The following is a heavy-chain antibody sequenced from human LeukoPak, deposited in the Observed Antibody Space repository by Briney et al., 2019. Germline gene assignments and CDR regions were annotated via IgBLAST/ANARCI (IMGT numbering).Heavy chain of an antibody. CDR3: AGADLLQLHYGMDV. V-gene: IGHV4-34*01. D-gene: IGHD6-6*01. CDR2: INHSGST. Sequence: TSETLSLTCAVYGGSFSGYYWSWNRQPPGKGLEWIGEINHSGSTNYNPSLKRRVTISVDTSKNQFSLKLSSVTAADTAVYYCAGADLLQLHYGMDVWGQGTTVTVSS. J-gene: IGHJ6*02. CDR1: GGSFSGYY.